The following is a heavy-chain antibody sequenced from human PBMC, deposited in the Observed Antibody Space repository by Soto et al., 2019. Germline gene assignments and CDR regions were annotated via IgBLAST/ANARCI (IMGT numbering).Heavy chain of an antibody. D-gene: IGHD3-10*01. J-gene: IGHJ5*02. Sequence: SETLSLTCTVSGGSISSGGYYWSWIRQHPGKGLEWIGYIYYSGSTYYNPSLKSRVTISVDTSKNQFSLKLSSVTAADTAVYYCARSAAPRVRGVKRYKWFDPCGQGTLVNVS. CDR3: ARSAAPRVRGVKRYKWFDP. V-gene: IGHV4-31*03. CDR2: IYYSGST. CDR1: GGSISSGGYY.